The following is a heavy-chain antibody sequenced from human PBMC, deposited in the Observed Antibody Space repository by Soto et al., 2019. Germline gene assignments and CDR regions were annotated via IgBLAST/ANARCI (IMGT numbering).Heavy chain of an antibody. Sequence: EVQVLESGGALVQPGGSLRLSCAASGLTLDNGMTWVRQARGKGLECISTIDYSGTNTHYADSVKGRFTIARDKSRNTVSLRMSNLRAEDTALYYCVYGVSAHFDNWGKGTLVTVSS. CDR2: IDYSGTNT. CDR3: VYGVSAHFDN. D-gene: IGHD2-8*01. CDR1: GLTLDNG. V-gene: IGHV3-23*05. J-gene: IGHJ4*02.